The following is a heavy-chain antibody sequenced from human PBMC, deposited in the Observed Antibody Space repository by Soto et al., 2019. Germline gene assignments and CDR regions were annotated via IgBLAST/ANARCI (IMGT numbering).Heavy chain of an antibody. CDR1: GFTFSSYA. Sequence: PGGSLRLSCAASGFTFSSYAMHWVRQAPGKGLEWVAVISYDGSNKYYADSVKGRFTISRDNSKNTLYLQMNSLRAEDTAVYYCARGPRRMVYAINHSRWFDPWGQGTLVTVSS. J-gene: IGHJ5*02. D-gene: IGHD2-8*01. V-gene: IGHV3-30-3*01. CDR3: ARGPRRMVYAINHSRWFDP. CDR2: ISYDGSNK.